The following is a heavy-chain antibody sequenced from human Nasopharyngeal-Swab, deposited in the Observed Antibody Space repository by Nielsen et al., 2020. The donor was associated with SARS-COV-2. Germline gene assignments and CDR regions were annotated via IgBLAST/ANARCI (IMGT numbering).Heavy chain of an antibody. Sequence: WVRQAPGQRLEWMGYITAGNGGTAYSQKFQGRVTITSDTSATTAYMELGSLTSEDTAVYYCARVYYDSSGYYQYWGQGIQVTVSS. J-gene: IGHJ4*02. CDR3: ARVYYDSSGYYQY. D-gene: IGHD3-22*01. CDR2: ITAGNGGT. V-gene: IGHV1-3*01.